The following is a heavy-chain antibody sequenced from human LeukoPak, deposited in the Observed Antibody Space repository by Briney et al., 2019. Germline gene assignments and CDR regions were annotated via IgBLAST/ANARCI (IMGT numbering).Heavy chain of an antibody. CDR3: AKDKDYGDYLGPSYWYFDL. Sequence: PGGSLRLSCAASGFTFSNYAMSWVRQAPGKGLEWVSASSGGGSSTYYADSVKGRFTIFGDNSKNTLYLQMNSLRADDTAVYYCAKDKDYGDYLGPSYWYFDLWGRGTLVTVSS. CDR2: SSGGGSST. J-gene: IGHJ2*01. CDR1: GFTFSNYA. D-gene: IGHD4-17*01. V-gene: IGHV3-23*01.